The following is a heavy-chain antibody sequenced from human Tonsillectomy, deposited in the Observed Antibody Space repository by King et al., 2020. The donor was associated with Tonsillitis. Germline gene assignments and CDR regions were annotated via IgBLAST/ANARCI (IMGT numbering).Heavy chain of an antibody. CDR3: VENYYDSSGLIDPLLGGMDV. D-gene: IGHD3-22*01. Sequence: VQLQQWGAGLLKPSETLSLTCTVYGGSFSGYYWSWIRQPPGKGLEWIGEINHNGSTYYNPSLKSRLTISVDTSKNQLSLELSSVTAADTAVYYCVENYYDSSGLIDPLLGGMDVWGQGTTVTVSS. CDR2: INHNGST. J-gene: IGHJ6*02. CDR1: GGSFSGYY. V-gene: IGHV4-34*01.